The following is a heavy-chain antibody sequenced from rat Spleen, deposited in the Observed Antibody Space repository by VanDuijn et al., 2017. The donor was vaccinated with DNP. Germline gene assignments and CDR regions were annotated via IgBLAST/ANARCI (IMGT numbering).Heavy chain of an antibody. Sequence: EVQLVESGGGPVQPGRSLKLSCVASGFIFSNYWMTWIRQAPGKGLEWVASITNTCDSTYYSYSVNGRLSISRDNAKSTLYLQVNSLRSEDTATYYCTSNPHIRTAAPFDYWGQGVTVTVSS. V-gene: IGHV5-31*01. D-gene: IGHD3-8*01. CDR2: ITNTCDST. CDR3: TSNPHIRTAAPFDY. J-gene: IGHJ2*01. CDR1: GFIFSNYW.